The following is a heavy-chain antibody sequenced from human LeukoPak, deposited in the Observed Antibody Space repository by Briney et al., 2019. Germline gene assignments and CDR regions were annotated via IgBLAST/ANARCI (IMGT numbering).Heavy chain of an antibody. CDR1: GFTFSSYG. CDR3: AREGYCSGGSCYYYYYGMDV. V-gene: IGHV3-33*01. Sequence: PGRSLRLSCAASGFTFSSYGMHWVRQAPGKGLEWVTVIWYDGSNKYYADSVKGRFTISRDNSKNTLYLQMNSLRAEDTAVYYCAREGYCSGGSCYYYYYGMDVWGQGTTVTVSS. CDR2: IWYDGSNK. J-gene: IGHJ6*02. D-gene: IGHD2-15*01.